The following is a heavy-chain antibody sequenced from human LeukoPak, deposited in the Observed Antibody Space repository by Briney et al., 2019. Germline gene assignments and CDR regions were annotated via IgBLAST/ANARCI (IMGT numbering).Heavy chain of an antibody. CDR2: ISSSGSST. CDR3: AREDGSQLDY. Sequence: GGSLRLSCAASGFTFSDAYMSWVRQTPGKGLEWVSYISSSGSSTYYADSVKGRFTISRDNAKSSLCLQMDSLRAGDTAVYYCAREDGSQLDYWGRGTLVTVSS. J-gene: IGHJ4*02. V-gene: IGHV3-11*04. CDR1: GFTFSDAY. D-gene: IGHD1-26*01.